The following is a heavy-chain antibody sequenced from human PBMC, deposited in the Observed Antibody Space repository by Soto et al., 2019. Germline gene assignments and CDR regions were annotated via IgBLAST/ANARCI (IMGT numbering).Heavy chain of an antibody. D-gene: IGHD6-13*01. CDR1: GFTFSSYA. Sequence: EVQLLESGGGLVQPGGSLRLSCAASGFTFSSYAMSWVRQAQGKGRGGVSAISGSGGSTYYADSVKGRFTISRDNSKNTLYLQMNSLRAEDTAVYYCAKRETYSSSWYHFDYWGQGTLVTVSS. J-gene: IGHJ4*02. V-gene: IGHV3-23*01. CDR2: ISGSGGST. CDR3: AKRETYSSSWYHFDY.